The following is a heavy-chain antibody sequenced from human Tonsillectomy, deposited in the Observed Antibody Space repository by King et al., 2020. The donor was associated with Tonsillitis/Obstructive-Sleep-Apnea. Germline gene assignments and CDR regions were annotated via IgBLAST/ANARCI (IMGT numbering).Heavy chain of an antibody. CDR3: ARDREYSGYDPGINWFDP. CDR2: IKQDGSEK. D-gene: IGHD5-12*01. V-gene: IGHV3-7*04. Sequence: VQLVESGGGLVQPGGSLRLSCAASGFTFSSYWMSWVRQAPGKGLEWVANIKQDGSEKYYVDSVKGRFTISRDNAKNSLYLQMNSLRAEDTAVYYCARDREYSGYDPGINWFDPWGQGTLVTVSS. J-gene: IGHJ5*02. CDR1: GFTFSSYW.